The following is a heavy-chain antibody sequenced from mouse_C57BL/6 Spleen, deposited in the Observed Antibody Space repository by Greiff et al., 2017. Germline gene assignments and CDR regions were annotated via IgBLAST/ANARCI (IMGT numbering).Heavy chain of an antibody. J-gene: IGHJ1*03. CDR1: GYTFTSYW. Sequence: QVQLQQPGAELVKPGASVKLSCKASGYTFTSYWMHWVKQRPGQGLEWIGMIHPKSGSTNYNEKFKSKATLTVDKSSSTAYMHISSLTSEDSAVYYCARWDWADWYFGVRGTVTTVTVST. D-gene: IGHD4-1*01. V-gene: IGHV1-64*01. CDR2: IHPKSGST. CDR3: ARWDWADWYFGV.